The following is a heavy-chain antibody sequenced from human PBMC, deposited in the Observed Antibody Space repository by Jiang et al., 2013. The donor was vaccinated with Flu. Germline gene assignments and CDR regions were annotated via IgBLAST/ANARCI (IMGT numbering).Heavy chain of an antibody. CDR1: SGSISNFY. V-gene: IGHV4-59*08. CDR3: ARGGWYEDY. Sequence: GPGLVKPSEALSLTCTVSSGSISNFYWSWFRQPPGKGLEWIGYIHSSGSTNYNPSLKSRVTMSVDTSKNQFSLRLTSVTASDTAVYYCARGGWYEDYWGQGTLVTVSA. J-gene: IGHJ4*02. D-gene: IGHD6-19*01. CDR2: IHSSGST.